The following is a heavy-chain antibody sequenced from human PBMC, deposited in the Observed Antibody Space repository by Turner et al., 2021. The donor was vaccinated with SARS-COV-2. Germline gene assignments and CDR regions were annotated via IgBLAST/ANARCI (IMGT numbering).Heavy chain of an antibody. J-gene: IGHJ4*02. Sequence: EVQLVESGGGLVQPGGSLRLSCAASGFTFGIYWMSWVRQAPGKGLEWVANIKQDGSKKYYVDSVKGRVTISRDNAKNSLYLQMNSLRAEDTAVYYCARLAGSSWHFDYWGQGTLVTVSS. CDR1: GFTFGIYW. D-gene: IGHD6-13*01. V-gene: IGHV3-7*01. CDR3: ARLAGSSWHFDY. CDR2: IKQDGSKK.